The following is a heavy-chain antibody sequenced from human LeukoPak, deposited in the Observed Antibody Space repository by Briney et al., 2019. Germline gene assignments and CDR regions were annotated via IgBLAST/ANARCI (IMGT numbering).Heavy chain of an antibody. D-gene: IGHD5-24*01. Sequence: GASVKVSCKASGYTFTTYHMHWVRQAPGQGLEWMGRINSNSGGANYAQKFQGRVTMTRDTSIRTAYMELSRLTSDDTAVYYCAISVEMAAMPSYDHWGQGTLVTVSS. CDR3: AISVEMAAMPSYDH. V-gene: IGHV1-2*02. J-gene: IGHJ4*02. CDR2: INSNSGGA. CDR1: GYTFTTYH.